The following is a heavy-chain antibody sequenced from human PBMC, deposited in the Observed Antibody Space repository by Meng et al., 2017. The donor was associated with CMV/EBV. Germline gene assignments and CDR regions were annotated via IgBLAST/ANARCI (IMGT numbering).Heavy chain of an antibody. CDR3: ASTPNTGPDY. V-gene: IGHV4-61*01. CDR1: GGSVSSGSYY. CDR2: IYYSGST. D-gene: IGHD1-14*01. J-gene: IGHJ4*02. Sequence: SETLSLTCTVSGGSVSSGSYYWSWIRQPPGKGLEWIGYIYYSGSTNYNPSLKGRVTISVDTSKNQFSLKLSSVTAADTAVYYCASTPNTGPDYWGQGTLVTVSS.